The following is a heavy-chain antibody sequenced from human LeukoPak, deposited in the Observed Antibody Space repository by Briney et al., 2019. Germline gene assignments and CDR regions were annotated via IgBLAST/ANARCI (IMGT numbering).Heavy chain of an antibody. V-gene: IGHV3-20*04. D-gene: IGHD3-10*01. CDR1: GFTFDDYG. CDR2: MNWNGGSS. Sequence: PGGSLRLSCAASGFTFDDYGMSWVRQAPGKGLEWVSGMNWNGGSSGYADSVKGRFTISRDNSKNTLYLQMNSLRAEDTAVYYCAKDSRLWFGECGYFDYWGQGTLVTVSS. CDR3: AKDSRLWFGECGYFDY. J-gene: IGHJ4*02.